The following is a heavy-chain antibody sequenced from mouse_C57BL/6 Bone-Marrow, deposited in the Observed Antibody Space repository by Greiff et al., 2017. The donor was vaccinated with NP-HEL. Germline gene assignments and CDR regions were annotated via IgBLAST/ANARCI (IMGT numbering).Heavy chain of an antibody. J-gene: IGHJ3*01. CDR2: IDPSDSYT. CDR3: ARGYSALFAY. CDR1: GYTFTSYW. V-gene: IGHV1-59*01. Sequence: QVQLQQPGAELVRPGTSVKLSCKASGYTFTSYWMHWVKQRPGQGLEWIGVIDPSDSYTNYNQKFKGKATLTVDTSSSTAYMQLSSLTSEDSAVYYCARGYSALFAYWGQGTLVTVSA.